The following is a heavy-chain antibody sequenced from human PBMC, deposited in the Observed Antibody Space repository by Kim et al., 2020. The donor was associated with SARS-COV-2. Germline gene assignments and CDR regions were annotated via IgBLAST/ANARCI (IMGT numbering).Heavy chain of an antibody. Sequence: GGSLRLSCATSGFTLSLYSMNWVRQSPGKGLEWVSHISGTGTITKHADSVRGRFTISRDNAKNSLFLQMNCLRAEDTAVYYCVRENYWAFYIWVQGTIVT. CDR1: GFTLSLYS. D-gene: IGHD2-15*01. J-gene: IGHJ3*02. CDR2: ISGTGTIT. CDR3: VRENYWAFYI. V-gene: IGHV3-48*04.